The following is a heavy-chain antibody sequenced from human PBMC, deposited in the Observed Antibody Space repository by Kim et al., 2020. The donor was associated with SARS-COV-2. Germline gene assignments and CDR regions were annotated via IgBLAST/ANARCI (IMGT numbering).Heavy chain of an antibody. J-gene: IGHJ6*02. CDR3: TSDLGDYCAGDCYSRV. V-gene: IGHV3-15*01. Sequence: PVKGRFTISRDDSKNTPYLQMNSLKTEDTAVYYCTSDLGDYCAGDCYSRVWGQGTTVTVSS. D-gene: IGHD2-21*02.